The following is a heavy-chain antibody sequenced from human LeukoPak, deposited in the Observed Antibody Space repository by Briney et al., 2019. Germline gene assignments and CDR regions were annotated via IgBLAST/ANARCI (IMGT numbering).Heavy chain of an antibody. CDR1: GGSISSFF. Sequence: SETLSLTCTVSGGSISSFFWSWIRQSPEKGLEWIGYIYFTGSTYYSPSLKSRVTISVDTSKNQFSLRLSSVTAADTAIYYCARGIGFYDYDYWGQGSLVTVSS. CDR3: ARGIGFYDYDY. D-gene: IGHD5/OR15-5a*01. V-gene: IGHV4-59*01. CDR2: IYFTGST. J-gene: IGHJ4*02.